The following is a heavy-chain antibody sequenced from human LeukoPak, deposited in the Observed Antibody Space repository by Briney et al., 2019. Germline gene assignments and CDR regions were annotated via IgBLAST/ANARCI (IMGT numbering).Heavy chain of an antibody. Sequence: PSETLSLTCTVSGGSISTYYWRWIRQSPGKGLEWIGYIYYSGSTDYNPSVKSRVTISVDMSKNQFSLKLSSVTAADTAVYYCARVMGSSGYYAFDYWGQGTLVTVSS. D-gene: IGHD3-22*01. CDR3: ARVMGSSGYYAFDY. V-gene: IGHV4-59*01. J-gene: IGHJ4*02. CDR1: GGSISTYY. CDR2: IYYSGST.